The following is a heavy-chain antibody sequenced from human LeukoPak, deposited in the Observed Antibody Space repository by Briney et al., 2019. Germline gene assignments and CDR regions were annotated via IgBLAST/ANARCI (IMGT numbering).Heavy chain of an antibody. D-gene: IGHD3-3*01. CDR1: GGSIRSAAYY. V-gene: IGHV4-31*03. Sequence: SETLSLTCTVFGGSIRSAAYYWSWIRQPPGKGLEWIGYIYYSGSTYYNPSLKSRVTISVDTSKNQFSLKLSSVTAADTAVYYCARENFWLPKYYYGMDVWGQGTTVTVCS. CDR3: ARENFWLPKYYYGMDV. J-gene: IGHJ6*02. CDR2: IYYSGST.